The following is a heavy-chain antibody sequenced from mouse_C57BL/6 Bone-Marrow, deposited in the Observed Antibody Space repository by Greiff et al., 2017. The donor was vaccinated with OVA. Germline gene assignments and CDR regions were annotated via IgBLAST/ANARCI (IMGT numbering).Heavy chain of an antibody. J-gene: IGHJ2*01. CDR2: ISSGSSTI. V-gene: IGHV5-17*01. CDR1: GFTFSDYG. CDR3: ARHPFDY. Sequence: EVKLMESGGGLVKPGGSLKLSCAASGFTFSDYGMHWVRQAPEKGLEWVAYISSGSSTIYYADTVKGRFTISRDNAKNTLFLQMTRLRAEDTAMYYCARHPFDYWGQGTTLTVSA.